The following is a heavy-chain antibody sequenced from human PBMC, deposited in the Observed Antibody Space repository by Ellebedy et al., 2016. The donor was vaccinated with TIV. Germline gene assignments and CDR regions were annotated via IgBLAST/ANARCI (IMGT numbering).Heavy chain of an antibody. CDR3: ARASRDGPFDY. Sequence: SQTLSLTCAISGDSVSSNGWNWIRQSPSRGLEWLGRTYYTSKWNNDYAVSVKSRITINPDTSKNQISLQLDSVTPEDTAVYYCARASRDGPFDYWGQGTLVTVSS. CDR1: GDSVSSNG. CDR2: TYYTSKWNN. D-gene: IGHD5-24*01. V-gene: IGHV6-1*01. J-gene: IGHJ4*02.